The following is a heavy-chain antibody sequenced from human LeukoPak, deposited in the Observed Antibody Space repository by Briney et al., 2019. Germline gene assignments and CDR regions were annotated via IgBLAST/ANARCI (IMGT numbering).Heavy chain of an antibody. Sequence: ASVKVSCKASGYTFTSYDINWVRQATGQGLEWMGIINPSGGSTSYAQKFQGRVTMTRDTSTSTVYMELSSLRSEDTAVYYCARERSGVGARGFFDYWGQGTLVTVSS. D-gene: IGHD3-10*01. CDR1: GYTFTSYD. CDR2: INPSGGST. CDR3: ARERSGVGARGFFDY. V-gene: IGHV1-46*01. J-gene: IGHJ4*02.